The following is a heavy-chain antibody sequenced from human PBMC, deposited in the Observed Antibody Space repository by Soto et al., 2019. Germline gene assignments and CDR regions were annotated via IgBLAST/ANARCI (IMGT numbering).Heavy chain of an antibody. V-gene: IGHV5-10-1*01. J-gene: IGHJ4*02. CDR2: IDPSDSQT. CDR1: GYSFAGYW. D-gene: IGHD3-22*01. CDR3: ARQIYDSDTGPNFQYYFDS. Sequence: RGESLISCKGSGYSFAGYWITWVRQKPGKGLEWMGRIDPSDSQTYYSPSFRGHVTISATKSITTVFLQWSSLRASDTAMYYCARQIYDSDTGPNFQYYFDSWGQGTPVTVSS.